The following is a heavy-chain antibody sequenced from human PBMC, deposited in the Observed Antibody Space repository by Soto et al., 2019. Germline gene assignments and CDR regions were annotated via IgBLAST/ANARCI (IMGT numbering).Heavy chain of an antibody. V-gene: IGHV3-21*01. CDR2: ISSSSSYI. Sequence: PGGSLRLSCAASGFTFSSYSMNWVRQAPGKGLEWVSSISSSSSYIYYADSVKGRFTISRDNAKNSLYLQMNSLRAEDTAVYYCARRKHRSNSPDIDYWGQGTLVTVSS. CDR3: ARRKHRSNSPDIDY. D-gene: IGHD4-4*01. CDR1: GFTFSSYS. J-gene: IGHJ4*02.